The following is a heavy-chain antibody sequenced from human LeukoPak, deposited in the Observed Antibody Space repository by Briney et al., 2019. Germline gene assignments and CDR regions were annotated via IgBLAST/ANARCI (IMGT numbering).Heavy chain of an antibody. CDR3: ARVSMTTRVSPKIGAFDI. Sequence: PSETLSLTCTVSGGSISSYYWSWIRQPPGKGLEWIGFIFYSGTTNYNPSLKSRVTISVDTSKNQFSLKLSSVTAADTAVYYCARVSMTTRVSPKIGAFDIWGQGTMVTVSS. CDR1: GGSISSYY. V-gene: IGHV4-59*01. D-gene: IGHD4-17*01. CDR2: IFYSGTT. J-gene: IGHJ3*02.